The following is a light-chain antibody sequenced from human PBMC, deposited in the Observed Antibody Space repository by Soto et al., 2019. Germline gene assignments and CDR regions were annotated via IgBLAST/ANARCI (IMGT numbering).Light chain of an antibody. CDR1: QAVSNY. J-gene: IGKJ3*01. V-gene: IGKV1-27*01. CDR2: FAS. Sequence: DIQLTQSPSTLSASVGDRVTITCRASQAVSNYLAWYQQKPGKVPKLLIYFASTSQSGIPSRFSGSGSGTDFTLTISSLQPEDFAIYYCQQYNSSPFSFGPGTKVDLK. CDR3: QQYNSSPFS.